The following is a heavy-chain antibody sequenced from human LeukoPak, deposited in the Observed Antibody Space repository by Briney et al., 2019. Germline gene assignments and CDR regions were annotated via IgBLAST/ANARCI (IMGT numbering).Heavy chain of an antibody. CDR2: IYYSGDT. J-gene: IGHJ4*02. Sequence: ASETLSLTCTVSGGSIRSSSYYWDWVRQPPGKGLEWIGSIYYSGDTYYNPSLESRVTISVDTSKNQFSLKLTSVTAADTAVYYCARKQYGSGRGGYYFDYWGRGTLVTVSS. V-gene: IGHV4-39*07. CDR3: ARKQYGSGRGGYYFDY. D-gene: IGHD3-10*01. CDR1: GGSIRSSSYY.